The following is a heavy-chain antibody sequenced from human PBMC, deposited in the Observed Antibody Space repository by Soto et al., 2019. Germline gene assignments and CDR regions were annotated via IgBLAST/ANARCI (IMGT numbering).Heavy chain of an antibody. V-gene: IGHV1-69*01. CDR1: GGTFSTSA. Sequence: QVQLVQSGAEVRKPGSSVKVSCQASGGTFSTSAFVWVRQAPGQGLEWMGGILPIFGTANYAPKFQDRVTITADESTSTAYMELSGRRSDDTAIYYCARASMLREFISYFFDHWGQGTLVTVSS. D-gene: IGHD3-10*01. J-gene: IGHJ4*02. CDR3: ARASMLREFISYFFDH. CDR2: ILPIFGTA.